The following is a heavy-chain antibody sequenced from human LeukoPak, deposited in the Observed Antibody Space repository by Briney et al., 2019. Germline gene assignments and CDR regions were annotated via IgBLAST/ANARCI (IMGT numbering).Heavy chain of an antibody. Sequence: GGSLRLSCAASGFTFSNYGMHWVRQAPGKGLEWVVVISHDGSNNNYADSVKGRFTISRDNSKNTLYLQMNSLRAEDTAVYYCAKESPFTMIVVALDYWGQGALVTVSS. CDR3: AKESPFTMIVVALDY. D-gene: IGHD3-22*01. V-gene: IGHV3-30*18. J-gene: IGHJ4*02. CDR2: ISHDGSNN. CDR1: GFTFSNYG.